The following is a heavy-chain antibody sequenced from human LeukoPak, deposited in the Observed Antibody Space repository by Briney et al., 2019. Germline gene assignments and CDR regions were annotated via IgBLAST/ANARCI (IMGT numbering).Heavy chain of an antibody. CDR2: ISAYNGDT. V-gene: IGHV1-18*01. D-gene: IGHD5-24*01. CDR3: ARGKDGYGYYFDY. J-gene: IGHJ4*02. CDR1: GYTFPNYG. Sequence: GASVKVSCKASGYTFPNYGITWVRQAPGQGLEWMGWISAYNGDTNYAERIQGGFTMTTDTSTNTAYMELRSLGSDDTAMYYCARGKDGYGYYFDYWGQGTRVTVS.